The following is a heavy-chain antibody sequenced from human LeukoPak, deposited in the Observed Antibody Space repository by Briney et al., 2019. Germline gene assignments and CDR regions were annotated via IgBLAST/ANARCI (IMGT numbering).Heavy chain of an antibody. D-gene: IGHD5-12*01. Sequence: SETLSLTCTVSGGSISSYYWSWIRQPPGKGLEWIGYIYYSGSTNYNPSLKSRVTISVDTSKNQFSLKLSSVTAADTAVYYCARQWVVATIPIFDYWGXXXXXTVXS. V-gene: IGHV4-59*08. CDR1: GGSISSYY. CDR3: ARQWVVATIPIFDY. J-gene: IGHJ4*01. CDR2: IYYSGST.